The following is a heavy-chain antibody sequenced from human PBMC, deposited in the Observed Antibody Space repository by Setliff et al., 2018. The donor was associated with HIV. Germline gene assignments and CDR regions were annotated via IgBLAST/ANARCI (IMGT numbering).Heavy chain of an antibody. CDR1: GYSLSSGFY. CDR3: ARRTIWGDAFDI. D-gene: IGHD3-16*01. J-gene: IGHJ3*02. V-gene: IGHV4-38-2*02. CDR2: IYHSGST. Sequence: SETLSLTCTVSGYSLSSGFYWGWIRQPPGKGLEWIANIYHSGSTYNTPSLKSRVAISLDTSKNQFSLRLSSVTAADTAIYYCARRTIWGDAFDIWGQGTMVTVSS.